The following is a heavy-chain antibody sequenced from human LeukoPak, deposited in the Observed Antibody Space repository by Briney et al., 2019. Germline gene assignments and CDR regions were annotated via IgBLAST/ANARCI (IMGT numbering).Heavy chain of an antibody. CDR2: INHSGST. CDR1: GGSFSGYY. D-gene: IGHD2-15*01. J-gene: IGHJ6*02. V-gene: IGHV4-34*01. Sequence: SETLSLTCAVYGGSFSGYYWSWIRQPPGKGLEWIGEINHSGSTNYNPSLKSRVTISVDTSKNQFSLKLSSVTAADTAVYHCASAGYCSGGSCSHYYYYYGMDVWGQGTTVTVSS. CDR3: ASAGYCSGGSCSHYYYYYGMDV.